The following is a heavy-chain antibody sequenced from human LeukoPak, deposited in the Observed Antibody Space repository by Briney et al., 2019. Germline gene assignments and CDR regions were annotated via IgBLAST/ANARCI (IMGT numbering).Heavy chain of an antibody. CDR2: INPNSGGT. D-gene: IGHD3-10*01. CDR1: GYTFTGYH. Sequence: ASVKVSCKTSGYTFTGYHMHWVRQALGQGLEWMGRINPNSGGTDYAQKFQGRVTMTRDTSISTAYMELSRLRSDDTAVYYCARVRTGSGTDGIYFDYWGQGTLVTVSS. CDR3: ARVRTGSGTDGIYFDY. V-gene: IGHV1-2*06. J-gene: IGHJ4*02.